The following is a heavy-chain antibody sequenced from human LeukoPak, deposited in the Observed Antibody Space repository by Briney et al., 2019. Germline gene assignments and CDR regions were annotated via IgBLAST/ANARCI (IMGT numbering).Heavy chain of an antibody. CDR3: ARLFGGDAFDI. J-gene: IGHJ3*02. V-gene: IGHV1-2*02. CDR1: GYAFTGYD. Sequence: AASVKVSCKASGYAFTGYDMHWVRQAPGQGLEWMGWINPNSGGTNYAQKFQGRVTMTRDTSISTAYMELSRLRSDDTAVYYCARLFGGDAFDIWGQGTMVTVSS. D-gene: IGHD3-16*01. CDR2: INPNSGGT.